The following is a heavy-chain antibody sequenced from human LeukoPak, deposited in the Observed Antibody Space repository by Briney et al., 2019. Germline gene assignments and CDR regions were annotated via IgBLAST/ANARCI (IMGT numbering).Heavy chain of an antibody. J-gene: IGHJ4*02. V-gene: IGHV1-69*04. CDR3: ARDRLGYCSSTSCYLDLYYFDY. Sequence: SVKVSCKASGGTFSSYTISWVRQDPGQGLEWMGRIIPILGIANYAQKFQGRVTITADKSTSTAYMELSSLRSEDTAVYYCARDRLGYCSSTSCYLDLYYFDYWGQGTLVTVSS. CDR1: GGTFSSYT. CDR2: IIPILGIA. D-gene: IGHD2-2*01.